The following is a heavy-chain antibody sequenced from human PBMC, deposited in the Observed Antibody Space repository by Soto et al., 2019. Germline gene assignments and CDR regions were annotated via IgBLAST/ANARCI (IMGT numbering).Heavy chain of an antibody. CDR2: VSHAGRNT. CDR1: GFTFSDYA. Sequence: VQLVESGGGVVQPGRSLRLSCAASGFTFSDYAMHWVRQAPGKGLEWVAVVSHAGRNTHYADSVKGRFTISRDSSQNTVSLEMTSLRAEDTAVYYCAKGGRQWLVTSDFNYWGQGALVTVSS. D-gene: IGHD6-19*01. CDR3: AKGGRQWLVTSDFNY. J-gene: IGHJ4*02. V-gene: IGHV3-30*18.